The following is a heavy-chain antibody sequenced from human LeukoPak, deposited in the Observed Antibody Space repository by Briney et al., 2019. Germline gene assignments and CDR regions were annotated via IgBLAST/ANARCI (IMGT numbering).Heavy chain of an antibody. D-gene: IGHD1-20*01. CDR2: INTDGSST. J-gene: IGHJ4*02. Sequence: PGGSLRLSCAASGFTFSGSWMHWVHQAPGKGLVWVSRINTDGSSTTYADSVKGRFTISRDNAKNTLYLQMNSLRAEDTAVHYCARVLTGTASIIDYWGQGTLVTASS. CDR3: ARVLTGTASIIDY. CDR1: GFTFSGSW. V-gene: IGHV3-74*01.